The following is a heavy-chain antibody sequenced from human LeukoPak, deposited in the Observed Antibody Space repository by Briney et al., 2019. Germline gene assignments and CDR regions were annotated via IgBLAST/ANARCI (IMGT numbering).Heavy chain of an antibody. D-gene: IGHD6-13*01. J-gene: IGHJ4*02. CDR2: INPKSGGT. Sequence: GASVKVSCKASGYTFTGYYMHWVRQAPGQGLEWMGWINPKSGGTNYAQNFQGRVTMTRGTSISTAYMELSGLRSDDRAVYYCVRDAIAAAGTGGWGQGTLVTVSS. CDR1: GYTFTGYY. V-gene: IGHV1-2*02. CDR3: VRDAIAAAGTGG.